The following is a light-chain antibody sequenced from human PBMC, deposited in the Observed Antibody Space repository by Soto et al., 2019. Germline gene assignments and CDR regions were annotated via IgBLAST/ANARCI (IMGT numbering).Light chain of an antibody. J-gene: IGKJ1*01. Sequence: DIQMTQSPSTLSASVGDRVTITCRASQSISNWLAWYQRRPGKSPNLLIFDASKLQSGVPSRFSGSGSGTEFTLTISSLQPDDVATYYCQQFNSYSRVFGQGPKVEIK. CDR2: DAS. CDR3: QQFNSYSRV. CDR1: QSISNW. V-gene: IGKV1-5*01.